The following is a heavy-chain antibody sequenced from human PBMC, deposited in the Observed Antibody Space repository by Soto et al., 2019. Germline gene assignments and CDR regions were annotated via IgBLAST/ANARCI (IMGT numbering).Heavy chain of an antibody. J-gene: IGHJ5*02. CDR3: ARDRGLAAAGIPGTFDP. Sequence: SVKVSCKASGGTFSSYAISWVRHAPGQGLEWMGGIIPIFGTANYAQKFQGRVTITADESTSTAYMELSSLRSEDTAVYYCARDRGLAAAGIPGTFDPWGQGTLVTVSS. D-gene: IGHD6-13*01. V-gene: IGHV1-69*13. CDR1: GGTFSSYA. CDR2: IIPIFGTA.